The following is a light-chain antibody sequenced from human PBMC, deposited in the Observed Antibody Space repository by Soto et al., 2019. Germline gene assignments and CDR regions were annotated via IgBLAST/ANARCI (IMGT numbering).Light chain of an antibody. Sequence: DIQMTQSPSSLSASVGDRVTITCRASQSISSYLNWYQQKPGKAPKLLIYAASSLQSGVPSRFSGSGSGTDFTLTISSLQPEDFETYYCQQSYSTPWTFGQGNKLEIX. CDR3: QQSYSTPWT. CDR2: AAS. V-gene: IGKV1-39*01. CDR1: QSISSY. J-gene: IGKJ1*01.